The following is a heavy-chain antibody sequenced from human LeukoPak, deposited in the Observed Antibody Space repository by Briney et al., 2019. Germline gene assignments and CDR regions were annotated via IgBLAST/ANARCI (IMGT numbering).Heavy chain of an antibody. J-gene: IGHJ5*02. D-gene: IGHD4-23*01. Sequence: GGSLRLSCAASGLAVSSNYMSWVRQAPGKGLEWVSVISGSGGSTYYGDSVKGRFTISRDNSKNTLYLQMNSLRAEDTAVYFCAKAMTSVVTPGASWGQGTLVTVSS. CDR2: ISGSGGST. CDR3: AKAMTSVVTPGAS. CDR1: GLAVSSNY. V-gene: IGHV3-23*01.